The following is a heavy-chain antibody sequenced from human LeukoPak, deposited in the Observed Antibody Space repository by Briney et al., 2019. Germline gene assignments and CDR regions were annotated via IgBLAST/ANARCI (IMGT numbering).Heavy chain of an antibody. Sequence: ASVKVSCKASGYTFTSYDINWVRQATGQGLEWMGWMNPNSGNTGYAQKFQGRVTMTRNTSISTAYMELSSLRSEDTAVYYCARGDRSSFWSGYYVWGKGTTVTVSS. CDR1: GYTFTSYD. CDR3: ARGDRSSFWSGYYV. J-gene: IGHJ6*04. V-gene: IGHV1-8*01. D-gene: IGHD3-3*01. CDR2: MNPNSGNT.